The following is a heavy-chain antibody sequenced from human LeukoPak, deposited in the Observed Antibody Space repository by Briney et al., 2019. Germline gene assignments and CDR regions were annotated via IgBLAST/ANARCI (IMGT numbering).Heavy chain of an antibody. CDR3: AREIIGSSSLPDY. CDR2: ISSSGSTI. D-gene: IGHD6-6*01. V-gene: IGHV3-48*03. J-gene: IGHJ4*01. Sequence: PGGSLRLSCAASGFTFSSYEMNWVRQAPGEGLEWVSYISSSGSTIYYADSVKGRFTISRDNAKNSLYLQMNSLRAEDTAVYYCAREIIGSSSLPDYWGHGTLVPVSS. CDR1: GFTFSSYE.